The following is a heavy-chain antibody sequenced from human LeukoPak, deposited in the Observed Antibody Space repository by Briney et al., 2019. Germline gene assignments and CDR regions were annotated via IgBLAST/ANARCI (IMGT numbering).Heavy chain of an antibody. CDR3: ARDSGNYFPDGFDI. CDR2: IRFDGSTK. CDR1: GFTFSSYG. J-gene: IGHJ3*02. D-gene: IGHD1-26*01. V-gene: IGHV3-30*02. Sequence: GGSLRLSCAASGFTFSSYGMHWVRQAPGKGLEGVAFIRFDGSTKYYADSVKGRFTISRDNSKNTLYLQMNSLRAEDTAMYYCARDSGNYFPDGFDIWGQGTVVTVSS.